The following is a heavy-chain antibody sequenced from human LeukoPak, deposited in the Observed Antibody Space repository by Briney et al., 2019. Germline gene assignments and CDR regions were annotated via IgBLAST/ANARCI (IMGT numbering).Heavy chain of an antibody. V-gene: IGHV4-39*01. Sequence: SQTLSLTCTVSGGSISSSSYYWGWIRQPPGKGLEWIGSIYYSGSTYYNPSLKSRVTISVDTSKNQFSLKLSSVTAADTAVYYCARSEMVGPARPHYFDYWGQGTLVTVSS. CDR3: ARSEMVGPARPHYFDY. CDR1: GGSISSSSYY. CDR2: IYYSGST. D-gene: IGHD6-6*01. J-gene: IGHJ4*02.